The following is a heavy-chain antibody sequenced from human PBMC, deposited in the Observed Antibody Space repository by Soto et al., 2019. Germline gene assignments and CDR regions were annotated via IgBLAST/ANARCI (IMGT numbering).Heavy chain of an antibody. J-gene: IGHJ5*02. Sequence: GGSLRLSCAASGFGFNGYDMHWVRQAPGKGLEWVAVISHDGSNKYYGDSVKGRFTISRDNSKNTLYLQMNSLRAEDTAVYYCAKDNCISTSCYRLYNWFDPWGQGTLVTVSS. CDR3: AKDNCISTSCYRLYNWFDP. CDR2: ISHDGSNK. CDR1: GFGFNGYD. D-gene: IGHD2-2*01. V-gene: IGHV3-30*18.